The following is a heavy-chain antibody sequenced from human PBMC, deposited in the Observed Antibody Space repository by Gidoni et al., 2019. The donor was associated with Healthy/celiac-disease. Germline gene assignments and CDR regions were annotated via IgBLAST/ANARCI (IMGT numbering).Heavy chain of an antibody. D-gene: IGHD1-26*01. V-gene: IGHV1-46*03. CDR3: ARVSRGGGSYSDGMDV. J-gene: IGHJ6*02. CDR1: GYTFTSYF. Sequence: QVQLVQSGAEVKKPGASVKVSCKASGYTFTSYFMHWVRQPPGQGLEWMGIINPSGGSTSYAQKFQGRVTMTRDTSTSTVYMELSSLRSEDTAVYYCARVSRGGGSYSDGMDVWGQGTTVTVSS. CDR2: INPSGGST.